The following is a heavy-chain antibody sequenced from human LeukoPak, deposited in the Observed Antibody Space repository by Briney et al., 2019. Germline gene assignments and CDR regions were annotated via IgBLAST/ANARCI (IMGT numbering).Heavy chain of an antibody. V-gene: IGHV3-20*04. J-gene: IGHJ4*02. Sequence: PGGSLRLSCAASGFTFDEYGMSWVRQAPGKGLEWVSSINWNGDSVAYVDSVKGRFTISRDNAKNTLYLQMSSLRAEDTAVYYCARDRGSYPYYFDDWGQGTLVTVSS. CDR1: GFTFDEYG. D-gene: IGHD1-26*01. CDR2: INWNGDSV. CDR3: ARDRGSYPYYFDD.